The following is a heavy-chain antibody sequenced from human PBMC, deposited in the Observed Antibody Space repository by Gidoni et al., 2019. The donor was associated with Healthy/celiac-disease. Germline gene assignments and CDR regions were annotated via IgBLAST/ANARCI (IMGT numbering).Heavy chain of an antibody. V-gene: IGHV1-69-2*01. CDR1: GYTFTYSY. J-gene: IGHJ6*02. Sequence: KASGYTFTYSYMHWVQQAPGKGPEWMGLVDPEDGETIYAEKFQGRVTITADTSTDTAYMELSSLRSEDTSVYYCATDRSSSSSSDYYYYGMDVWGQGTTVTVSS. CDR2: VDPEDGET. CDR3: ATDRSSSSSSDYYYYGMDV. D-gene: IGHD6-6*01.